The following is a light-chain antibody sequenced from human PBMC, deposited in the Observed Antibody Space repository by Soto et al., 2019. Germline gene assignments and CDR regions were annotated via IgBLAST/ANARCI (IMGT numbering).Light chain of an antibody. CDR3: QHYGSSHPTT. Sequence: EIVLTQSPGTLSLSPGERATLSCRASQIVISNYLAWYQQKPGQAPRLLIYGASQRATGLPDRFSGSGSGTEFTITISRLEPEDFAVYYCQHYGSSHPTTFGQGTRLEI. CDR1: QIVISNY. J-gene: IGKJ5*01. CDR2: GAS. V-gene: IGKV3-20*01.